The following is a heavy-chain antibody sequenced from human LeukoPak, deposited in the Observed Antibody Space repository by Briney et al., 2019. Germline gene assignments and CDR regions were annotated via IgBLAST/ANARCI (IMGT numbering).Heavy chain of an antibody. CDR2: ISGSGDGT. CDR3: AKAGVLTLVRGVIVDY. CDR1: GFTFSGYA. V-gene: IGHV3-23*01. J-gene: IGHJ4*02. D-gene: IGHD3-10*01. Sequence: GGSLRPSCAASGFTFSGYAMSWVRQAPGKGLEWVSAISGSGDGTYYADSVKGRFTISRDNSKNTLFLQMNSLRAEDTAVYYCAKAGVLTLVRGVIVDYWGQGTLVTVSS.